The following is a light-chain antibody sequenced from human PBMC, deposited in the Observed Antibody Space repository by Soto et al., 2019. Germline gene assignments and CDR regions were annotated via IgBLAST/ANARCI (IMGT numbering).Light chain of an antibody. CDR2: DAS. CDR1: QSISTN. V-gene: IGKV1-39*01. CDR3: QQSYSSPRT. J-gene: IGKJ3*01. Sequence: DIQMTQSPSSLSASVGDRVTITCRASQSISTNLNWYQQRPGKAPKLLIYDASSLQSGVPTRFSGSGSGTDFILTISSLQPEDFATYHCQQSYSSPRTFGPGTKVDLK.